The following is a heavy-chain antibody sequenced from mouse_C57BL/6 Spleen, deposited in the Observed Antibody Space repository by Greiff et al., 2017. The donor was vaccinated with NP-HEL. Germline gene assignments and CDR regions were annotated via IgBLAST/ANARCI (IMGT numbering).Heavy chain of an antibody. CDR2: ILPGSGST. Sequence: QVQLKQSGAELMKPGASVKLSCKATGYTFTGYWIEWVKQRPGHGLEWIGEILPGSGSTNYNEKFKGKATFTADTSSNTAYMQLSSLTTEDSAIYYCARRINYYGSSYGYFDVWGTGTTVTVSS. V-gene: IGHV1-9*01. CDR3: ARRINYYGSSYGYFDV. D-gene: IGHD1-1*01. CDR1: GYTFTGYW. J-gene: IGHJ1*03.